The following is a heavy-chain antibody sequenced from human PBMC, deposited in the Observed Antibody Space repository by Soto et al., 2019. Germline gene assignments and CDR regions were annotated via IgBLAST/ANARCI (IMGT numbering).Heavy chain of an antibody. CDR2: VYYNGAT. CDR1: GGSLSGYY. J-gene: IGHJ4*02. Sequence: SETLSLTCAVYGGSLSGYYWSWIRQPPGKGLEWIGYVYYNGATNYNPSLRSRVTISVNTSKKQFSLKLSSVTAADTAVYYCATESIVVVAATRRDYFDFWGPGTLVTVSS. CDR3: ATESIVVVAATRRDYFDF. V-gene: IGHV4-59*01. D-gene: IGHD2-15*01.